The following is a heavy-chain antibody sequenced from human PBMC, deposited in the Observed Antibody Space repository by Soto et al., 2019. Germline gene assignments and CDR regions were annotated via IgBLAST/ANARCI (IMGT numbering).Heavy chain of an antibody. D-gene: IGHD6-13*01. CDR1: GYSFISSR. CDR2: IYPGDSDT. V-gene: IGHV5-51*01. CDR3: ARTSAAGKYYDGMDV. J-gene: IGHJ6*02. Sequence: GESLKLSCKGSGYSFISSRIARVRQMPEKGLEWMGIIYPGDSDTRYSPSFQGQVTISADKSISTAYLQWSSLKASDTAMYYCARTSAAGKYYDGMDVWGQGTTVTGSS.